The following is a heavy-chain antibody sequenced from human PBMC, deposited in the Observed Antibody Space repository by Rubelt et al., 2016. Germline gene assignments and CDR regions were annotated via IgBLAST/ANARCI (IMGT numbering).Heavy chain of an antibody. J-gene: IGHJ4*02. CDR2: IYYGGNT. D-gene: IGHD3-3*02. Sequence: QLQLQESGPGLVKPSGTLSLTCTVSGGSISNSSYYWGWIRQPPGKGLEWIGAIYYGGNTHYNPSLQSRVTISVDKSKTQSSLNLRFVTDADTAVYYCATDTDISTFSYWGQGTLITVSS. CDR3: ATDTDISTFSY. CDR1: GGSISNSSYY. V-gene: IGHV4-39*07.